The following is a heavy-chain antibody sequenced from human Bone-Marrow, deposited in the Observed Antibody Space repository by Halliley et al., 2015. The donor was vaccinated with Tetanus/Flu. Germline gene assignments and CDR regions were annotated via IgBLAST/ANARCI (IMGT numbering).Heavy chain of an antibody. CDR2: IRPRGPSI. CDR3: ARDPGGNYCFDY. V-gene: IGHV3-48*03. Sequence: WVSYIRPRGPSISSADSVKGRFTLSRDNAKKSLCLQMNSLGGGDTAVYCCARDPGGNYCFDYWGQGTLVGVSP. J-gene: IGHJ4*02. D-gene: IGHD2-21*02.